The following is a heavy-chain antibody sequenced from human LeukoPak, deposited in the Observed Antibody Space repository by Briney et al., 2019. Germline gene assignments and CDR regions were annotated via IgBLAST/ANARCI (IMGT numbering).Heavy chain of an antibody. CDR1: GFTFSSYA. CDR3: ARGGSGVPYYYYYMDV. CDR2: TSSNGGST. V-gene: IGHV3-64*01. D-gene: IGHD3-10*01. J-gene: IGHJ6*03. Sequence: GGSLRLSCAASGFTFSSYAMHWVRQAPGKGLEYVSATSSNGGSTYYANSVKGRFTISRDNSKNTLYLQMGSLRAEDMAVYYCARGGSGVPYYYYYMDVWGKGTTVTVSS.